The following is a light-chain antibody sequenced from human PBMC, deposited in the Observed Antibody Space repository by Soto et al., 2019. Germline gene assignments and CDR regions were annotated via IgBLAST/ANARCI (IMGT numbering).Light chain of an antibody. CDR1: QGISRY. CDR3: QQLNSYPQT. V-gene: IGKV1-9*01. Sequence: IQLTQSPSSLSAYVGDRVTITCWASQGISRYLAWYQQKPGKAPNLLIRAASTLRSGVPSRFSGSGSGTDFTLTISSLQPEDFATYYCQQLNSYPQTFGQGTKLEIK. CDR2: AAS. J-gene: IGKJ2*01.